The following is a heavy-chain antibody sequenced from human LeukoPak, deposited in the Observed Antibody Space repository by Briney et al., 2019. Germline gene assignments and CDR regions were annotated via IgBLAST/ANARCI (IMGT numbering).Heavy chain of an antibody. CDR3: VRTLGAVDI. V-gene: IGHV3-74*01. CDR1: GFTFSSYW. D-gene: IGHD3-16*01. J-gene: IGHJ4*02. Sequence: GGSLRLSCAASGFTFSSYWTHWVRQAPGKGLVWVSRINSDGSITTYPESVKGRFTISRDNAKNTLYLQMNSLRAEDTAVYYCVRTLGAVDIWGQGTLVTVSS. CDR2: INSDGSIT.